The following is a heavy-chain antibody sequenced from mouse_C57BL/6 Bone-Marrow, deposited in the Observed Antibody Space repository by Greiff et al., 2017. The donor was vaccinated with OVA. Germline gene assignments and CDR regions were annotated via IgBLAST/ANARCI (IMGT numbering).Heavy chain of an antibody. D-gene: IGHD2-1*01. V-gene: IGHV14-4*01. CDR1: GFNIKDDY. CDR3: TLIYYGNYGWFDY. CDR2: IDPENGDT. J-gene: IGHJ2*01. Sequence: VQLQHSGAELVRPGASVKLSCTASGFNIKDDYMHWVKQRPEQGLEWIGWIDPENGDTEYASKFQGKATITADTSSNTAYLQLSSLRSEDTAVYYCTLIYYGNYGWFDYWGQGTTLTVSS.